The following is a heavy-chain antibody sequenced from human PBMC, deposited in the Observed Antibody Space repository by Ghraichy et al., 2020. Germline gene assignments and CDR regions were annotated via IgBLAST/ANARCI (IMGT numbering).Heavy chain of an antibody. J-gene: IGHJ4*02. CDR2: INPNSGGT. D-gene: IGHD1-26*01. CDR3: ARDLAPIVGLSADSVDY. Sequence: ASVKVSCKASGYTFTGYYMHWVRQAPGQGLEWMGWINPNSGGTNYAQKFQGRVTMTRDTSISTAYMELSRLRSDDTAVYYCARDLAPIVGLSADSVDYWGQGTLVTVSS. V-gene: IGHV1-2*02. CDR1: GYTFTGYY.